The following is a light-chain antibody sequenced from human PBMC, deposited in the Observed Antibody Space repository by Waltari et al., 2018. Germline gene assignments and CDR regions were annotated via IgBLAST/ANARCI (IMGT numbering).Light chain of an antibody. CDR3: SSYTNSNTLV. Sequence: QSALTQPASVSGSPGQSITISCTGTSSDVGGYNYISWYQQHPGNAPKLMTYDVSTRPSGVSDRCSGSKSGNSASLTISGLQAEDEADYYCSSYTNSNTLVFGGGTNLTVL. CDR1: SSDVGGYNY. V-gene: IGLV2-14*03. J-gene: IGLJ2*01. CDR2: DVS.